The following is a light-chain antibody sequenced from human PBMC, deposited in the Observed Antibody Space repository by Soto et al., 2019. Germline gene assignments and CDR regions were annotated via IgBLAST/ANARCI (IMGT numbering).Light chain of an antibody. CDR1: QDISNY. Sequence: DIQMTQSPSSLSASVGDRVTITCQASQDISNYLNWYQQKPGKAPKLLIYDASNLETGVPSRFSGSGSRTDFTFTISSLQPEDIATYYCQQYDNLPSFGGGTKVEIK. V-gene: IGKV1-33*01. CDR3: QQYDNLPS. J-gene: IGKJ4*01. CDR2: DAS.